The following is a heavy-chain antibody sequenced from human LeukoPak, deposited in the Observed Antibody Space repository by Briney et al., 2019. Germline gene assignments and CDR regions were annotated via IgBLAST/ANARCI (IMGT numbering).Heavy chain of an antibody. V-gene: IGHV5-51*01. CDR1: GYSINNYW. CDR3: ARQEYCSGGSCYTWFDP. D-gene: IGHD2-15*01. CDR2: IYPADSDI. Sequence: GESLKISCKGSGYSINNYWIGWVRQVPGKGLEWMGIIYPADSDIGYSPSFQGQVTISADKSISTAYLQWSSLKASDTAMYYCARQEYCSGGSCYTWFDPWGQGTLVTVSS. J-gene: IGHJ5*02.